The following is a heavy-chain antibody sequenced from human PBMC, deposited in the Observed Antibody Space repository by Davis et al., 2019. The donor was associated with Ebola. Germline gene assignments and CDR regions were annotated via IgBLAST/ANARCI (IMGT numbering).Heavy chain of an antibody. CDR1: GGSISSSSYY. D-gene: IGHD6-13*01. V-gene: IGHV4-39*01. Sequence: ESLRLSCTVSGGSISSSSYYWGWIRQPPGKGLEWIGSIYYSGSTYYNPSLKSRVTISVDTSKNQFSLKLSSVTAADTAVYYCARQAAAALDGLIWGQGTLVTVSS. CDR2: IYYSGST. J-gene: IGHJ4*02. CDR3: ARQAAAALDGLI.